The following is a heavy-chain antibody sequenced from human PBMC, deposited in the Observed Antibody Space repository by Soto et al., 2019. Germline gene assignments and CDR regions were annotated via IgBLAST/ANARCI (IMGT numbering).Heavy chain of an antibody. V-gene: IGHV4-59*01. CDR2: IYYSGST. CDR3: AIAGVDYDYIWGSYRYYFDY. Sequence: SETLSLTCTVSGGSISSYYWSWIRQPPGKGLEWIGYIYYSGSTNYNPSLKSRVTISVDTSKNQFSLKLSSVTAADTAVYYCAIAGVDYDYIWGSYRYYFDYWGQGTLVTVSS. CDR1: GGSISSYY. D-gene: IGHD3-16*01. J-gene: IGHJ4*02.